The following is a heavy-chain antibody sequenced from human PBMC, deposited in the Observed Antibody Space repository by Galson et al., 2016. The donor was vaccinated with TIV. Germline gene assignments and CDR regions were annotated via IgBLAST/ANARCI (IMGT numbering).Heavy chain of an antibody. V-gene: IGHV4-61*01. CDR1: NGSVSSGLFY. J-gene: IGHJ6*02. Sequence: SETLSLTCAVSNGSVSSGLFYWSWIRQPPGKGLEWIGYIFYSGRTNYNSSLKRRVTISVDTSMNEFSLDLSPVTAADTAVYYCARGVVQATAIYGMDVWGQGTTVTVSS. D-gene: IGHD2-2*01. CDR3: ARGVVQATAIYGMDV. CDR2: IFYSGRT.